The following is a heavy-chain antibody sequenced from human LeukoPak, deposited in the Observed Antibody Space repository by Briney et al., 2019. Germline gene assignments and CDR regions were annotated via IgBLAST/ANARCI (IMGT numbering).Heavy chain of an antibody. J-gene: IGHJ5*02. D-gene: IGHD6-19*01. CDR3: ARDRPVGSGWYPNWFDP. CDR2: IKQDGSEK. Sequence: PGGSLRLSCAASGFTSSSYWMSWVRQAPGKGLEWVANIKQDGSEKYYVDSVKGRFTISRDNAKNSLYLQMNSLRAEDTAVYYCARDRPVGSGWYPNWFDPWGQGTLVTVSS. CDR1: GFTSSSYW. V-gene: IGHV3-7*01.